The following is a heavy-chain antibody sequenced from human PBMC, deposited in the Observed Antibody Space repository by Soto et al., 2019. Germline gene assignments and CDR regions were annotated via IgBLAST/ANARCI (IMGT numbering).Heavy chain of an antibody. Sequence: QVQLVESGGGVVQPGRSLRLSCAASGFTFSSYGMHWVRQAPGKGLEWVAVISYDGSNKYYADSVKGRFTISRDNSKNTLYLQMNSLRAEETAGYYCAKDRSYGYTDAFDIWGQGTMVTVSS. CDR3: AKDRSYGYTDAFDI. D-gene: IGHD5-18*01. J-gene: IGHJ3*02. CDR2: ISYDGSNK. CDR1: GFTFSSYG. V-gene: IGHV3-30*18.